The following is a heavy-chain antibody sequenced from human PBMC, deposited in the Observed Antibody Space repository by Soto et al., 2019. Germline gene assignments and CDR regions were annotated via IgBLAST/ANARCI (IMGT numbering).Heavy chain of an antibody. J-gene: IGHJ4*02. CDR2: VYYSGTT. V-gene: IGHV4-61*03. CDR3: AKVGKGIYGTGTPPR. CDR1: GGSIDSGDYY. D-gene: IGHD1-7*01. Sequence: SETLSLTCTVSGGSIDSGDYYWSWIRQPPGRGLEWIGYVYYSGTTNYNPFLKSRVTLSLDKSKNTLYLQMNSLRVEDTAVYYCAKVGKGIYGTGTPPRWGQGTLVTVSS.